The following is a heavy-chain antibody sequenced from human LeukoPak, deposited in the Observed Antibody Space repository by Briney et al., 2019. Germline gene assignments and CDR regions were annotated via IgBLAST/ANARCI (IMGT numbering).Heavy chain of an antibody. Sequence: ASLKLSCTASGYTFTSYGISWVRQAPGQGLEWMGWISAYNGNTNYAQKVKGRFTMTTDTSKNTAYLELRSLRSDATAVYYGAGRGYYSRAVDYWGQGTLVTVSS. V-gene: IGHV1-18*01. CDR1: GYTFTSYG. D-gene: IGHD3-22*01. CDR2: ISAYNGNT. CDR3: AGRGYYSRAVDY. J-gene: IGHJ4*02.